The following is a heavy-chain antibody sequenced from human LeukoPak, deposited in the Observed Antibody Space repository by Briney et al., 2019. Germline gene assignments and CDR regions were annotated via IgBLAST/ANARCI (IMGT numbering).Heavy chain of an antibody. D-gene: IGHD2-15*01. J-gene: IGHJ3*02. V-gene: IGHV4-61*02. CDR3: ARDAPQIVAFDI. CDR2: IYTSGST. Sequence: SETLSLTCTVSGGSISSGSYYWSWIRQPAGKGLEWIGRIYTSGSTNYNPSLKSRVTISVDMSKNQFSLKLSSVTAADTAVYYCARDAPQIVAFDIWGQGTMVTVSS. CDR1: GGSISSGSYY.